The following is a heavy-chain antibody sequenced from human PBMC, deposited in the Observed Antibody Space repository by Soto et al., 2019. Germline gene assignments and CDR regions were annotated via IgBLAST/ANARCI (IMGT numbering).Heavy chain of an antibody. CDR1: GFTFSSYG. D-gene: IGHD6-6*01. V-gene: IGHV3-33*01. CDR2: IWYDGSNK. J-gene: IGHJ4*02. CDR3: ARDRIAARATFDY. Sequence: QVQLVESGGGVVQPGRSLRLSCAASGFTFSSYGMHWVRQAPGKGLEWVAVIWYDGSNKYYADSVKGRFTISRDNPKNTLYLQMNSLRAEDTAVYYGARDRIAARATFDYWGQGTLVTVSS.